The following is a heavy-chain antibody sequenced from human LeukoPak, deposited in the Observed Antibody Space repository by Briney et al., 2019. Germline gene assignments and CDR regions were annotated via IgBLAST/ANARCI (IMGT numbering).Heavy chain of an antibody. D-gene: IGHD7-27*01. CDR1: GFTFSSYW. J-gene: IGHJ4*02. V-gene: IGHV3-74*01. CDR3: ARMFLLGLGTDY. CDR2: IHSDGSST. Sequence: PGGSLRLSCAASGFTFSSYWMHWVRQAPGKGLVWVSRIHSDGSSTSYADSVKGRFTISRDNAKNTLYLQMDSLRAEDTAVYYCARMFLLGLGTDYWGQGTLVTVSS.